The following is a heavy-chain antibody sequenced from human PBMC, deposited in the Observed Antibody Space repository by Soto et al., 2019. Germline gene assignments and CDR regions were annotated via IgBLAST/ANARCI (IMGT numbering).Heavy chain of an antibody. V-gene: IGHV3-21*01. CDR2: ISSSSSYI. D-gene: IGHD5-18*01. J-gene: IGHJ4*02. CDR1: GFTFSRYS. CDR3: ARDRVTLQLWPLDY. Sequence: EVQLVESGGGLVKPGGSLRLSCAASGFTFSRYSMNWVRQAPGKGLEWVSSISSSSSYIYYADSVKGRFTISRDNAKNSLYLQMNSLRAEDTAVYYCARDRVTLQLWPLDYWGQGTLVTVSS.